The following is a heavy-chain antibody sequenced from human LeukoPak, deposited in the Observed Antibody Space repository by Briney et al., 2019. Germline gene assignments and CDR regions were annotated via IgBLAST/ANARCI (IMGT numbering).Heavy chain of an antibody. CDR1: GGSISSYY. J-gene: IGHJ4*02. V-gene: IGHV4-4*07. CDR3: ARFDGTNACNY. D-gene: IGHD1-1*01. Sequence: SETLSLTCTVSGGSISSYYWSWVRQPAGKGLEWIGRIYTSGNTNYNPSLKGRVTMSVDTSKKQFSLKLSSVTAADTAVYHCARFDGTNACNYWGQGTLVTVSS. CDR2: IYTSGNT.